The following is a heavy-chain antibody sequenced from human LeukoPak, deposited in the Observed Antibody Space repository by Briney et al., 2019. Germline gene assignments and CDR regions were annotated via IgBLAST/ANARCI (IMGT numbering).Heavy chain of an antibody. Sequence: GGSLRLPCAASGFTFSSYSMNWVRQAPGKGLEWVSSISSSSSYIYYADSVKGRFTITRNNAKNSLYLQMNSLRAEDTAVYYCAREDWNYYLNWGQGTLVTVSS. V-gene: IGHV3-21*01. CDR1: GFTFSSYS. CDR2: ISSSSSYI. J-gene: IGHJ4*02. CDR3: AREDWNYYLN. D-gene: IGHD1-7*01.